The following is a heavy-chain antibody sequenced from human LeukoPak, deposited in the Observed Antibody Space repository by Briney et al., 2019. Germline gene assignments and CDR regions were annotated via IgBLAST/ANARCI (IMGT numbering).Heavy chain of an antibody. CDR2: IIPIFGTA. V-gene: IGHV1-69*05. J-gene: IGHJ4*02. CDR1: GGTFSSYA. CDR3: ASPGLVGATLWGYYFDY. D-gene: IGHD1-26*01. Sequence: GSSVKVSCKASGGTFSSYAISWVRQAPGQGLEWMGRIIPIFGTANYAQKFQGRVTITTDESTSTAYMELSSLRSEDTAVYYCASPGLVGATLWGYYFDYWGQGTLVTVSS.